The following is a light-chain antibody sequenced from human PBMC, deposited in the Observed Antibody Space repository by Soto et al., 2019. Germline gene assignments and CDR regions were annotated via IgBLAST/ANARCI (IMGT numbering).Light chain of an antibody. J-gene: IGLJ1*01. V-gene: IGLV2-14*01. CDR2: EVT. Sequence: QFVLTQPASVSGSPGQSITISCTGTSSDFGRYNSVSWYQQHPGKAPKLLVYEVTNRPSGVSNRFSGSKSGNTASLTIFGLQTEDEADYYCSSYTSVTTFVVFGTGTKVTVI. CDR3: SSYTSVTTFVV. CDR1: SSDFGRYNS.